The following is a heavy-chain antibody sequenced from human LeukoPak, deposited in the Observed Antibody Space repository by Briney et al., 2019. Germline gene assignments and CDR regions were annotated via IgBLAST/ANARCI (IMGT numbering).Heavy chain of an antibody. J-gene: IGHJ5*02. CDR3: ARGGVTPLWFGEISGWFDP. D-gene: IGHD3-10*01. V-gene: IGHV4-30-4*01. CDR1: GGSISSGDYY. Sequence: SETLSLTCTVSGGSISSGDYYWSWIRQPPGKGLEWIAYMYYSGSTYYNPSLKSRVTMSVDTSKNQFSLKLSSVTAADTAVYYCARGGVTPLWFGEISGWFDPWGQGTLVTVSS. CDR2: MYYSGST.